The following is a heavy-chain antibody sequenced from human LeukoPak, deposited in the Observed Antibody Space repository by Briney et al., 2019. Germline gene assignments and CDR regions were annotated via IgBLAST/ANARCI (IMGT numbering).Heavy chain of an antibody. V-gene: IGHV3-9*01. CDR2: ISWNSGSI. D-gene: IGHD6-19*01. Sequence: TGGSLRLSCAASGFTFDDYAMHWVQQAPGKGLEWVSGISWNSGSIDYADSVKGRFTISRDNAKNSLYLQMNSLRVEDTAFYYCAKDNRRHYTSGPNPDSLHWGQGALVTVSS. CDR3: AKDNRRHYTSGPNPDSLH. CDR1: GFTFDDYA. J-gene: IGHJ4*02.